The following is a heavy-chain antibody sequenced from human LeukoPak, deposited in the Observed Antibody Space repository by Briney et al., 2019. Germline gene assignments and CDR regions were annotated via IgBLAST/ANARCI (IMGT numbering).Heavy chain of an antibody. CDR1: GGSISSYY. CDR2: IYYSGST. CDR3: ARVEKEDAFDI. V-gene: IGHV4-59*01. Sequence: SETLSLTCTVSGGSISSYYWSWIRQPPGKGLEWIGYIYYSGSTNYNPSLKSRVTISVDTSKNQFSLKLSSVTAADTAVYYCARVEKEDAFDIWGQGTMVTVSS. J-gene: IGHJ3*02.